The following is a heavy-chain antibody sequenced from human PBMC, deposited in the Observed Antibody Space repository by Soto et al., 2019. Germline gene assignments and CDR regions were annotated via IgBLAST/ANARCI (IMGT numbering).Heavy chain of an antibody. CDR2: ISGSGRTI. CDR3: ARDDDLSMDV. CDR1: GLIFSDYY. J-gene: IGHJ6*02. V-gene: IGHV3-11*04. Sequence: VGSLRLSCAASGLIFSDYYMSWIRQAPGKGLEWISHISGSGRTIYYADSVKGRSTISRDNAKNSLYLQMNSLRAEDTAVYYCARDDDLSMDVWGQGTTVTVSS. D-gene: IGHD2-21*02.